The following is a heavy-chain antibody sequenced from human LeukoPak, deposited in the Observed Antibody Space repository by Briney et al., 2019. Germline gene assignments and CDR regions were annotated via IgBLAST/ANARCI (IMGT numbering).Heavy chain of an antibody. CDR2: INPNSGDT. CDR1: GYTFTGYY. V-gene: IGHV1-2*02. CDR3: AKDPGIVVVPG. D-gene: IGHD2-2*01. Sequence: ASVKVSCKASGYTFTGYYMHWVRQAPGQGLEWMGWINPNSGDTNYAQKFQGRVTMTRDMSINTAYMEVSRLRSDDTAVYYCAKDPGIVVVPGWSQGTLVTVSS. J-gene: IGHJ4*02.